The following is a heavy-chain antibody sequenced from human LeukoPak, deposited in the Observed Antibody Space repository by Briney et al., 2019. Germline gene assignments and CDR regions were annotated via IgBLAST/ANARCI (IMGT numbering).Heavy chain of an antibody. CDR1: GYTFTSYG. Sequence: ASVKVSCKASGYTFTSYGISWVRQAPGQGLEWMGWINPNSGGTNYAQKFQGRVTMTRDTSISTAYMELSRLRSDDTAVYYCARGPRGGSYEIDYWGQGTLVTVSS. J-gene: IGHJ4*02. CDR2: INPNSGGT. D-gene: IGHD1-26*01. CDR3: ARGPRGGSYEIDY. V-gene: IGHV1-2*02.